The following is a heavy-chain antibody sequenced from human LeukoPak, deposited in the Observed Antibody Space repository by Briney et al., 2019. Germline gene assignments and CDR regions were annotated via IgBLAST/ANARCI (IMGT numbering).Heavy chain of an antibody. D-gene: IGHD3-22*01. J-gene: IGHJ5*02. V-gene: IGHV4-59*01. CDR3: ARRASSGYYST. CDR2: IHYSGST. Sequence: SQTLSLTCTVSGGSISSYYWSWIRHPPGKGLEWIGYIHYSGSTNYNPSLKSRVTISVDTSKNQFSLKLSSVTAADTAVYYCARRASSGYYSTWGQGTLVTVSS. CDR1: GGSISSYY.